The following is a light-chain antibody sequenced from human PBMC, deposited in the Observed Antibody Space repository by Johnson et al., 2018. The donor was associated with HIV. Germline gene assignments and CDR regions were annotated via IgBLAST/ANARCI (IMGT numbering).Light chain of an antibody. CDR1: SSNIGNNY. Sequence: QSVLTQPPSVSAAPGQKVTISCSGSSSNIGNNYVSWYQQLPGTAPKLLIYENNKRPSGIPDRFSGSKSGTSATLGITGLQTGDGADYYCGTLDSSLRKVFGTGTKVTVL. CDR3: GTLDSSLRKV. J-gene: IGLJ1*01. V-gene: IGLV1-51*02. CDR2: ENN.